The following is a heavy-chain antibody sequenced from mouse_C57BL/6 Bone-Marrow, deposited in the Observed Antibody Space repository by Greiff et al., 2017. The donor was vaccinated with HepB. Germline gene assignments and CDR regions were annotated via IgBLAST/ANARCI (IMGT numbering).Heavy chain of an antibody. CDR3: AKHYYGSFAY. CDR1: GFSLTSYG. Sequence: VKLQESGPGLVAPSQSLSITCTVSGFSLTSYGVAWVRQPPGKGLEWLGVIWGGGSTNYNSALMSRLSIIKDNSKSQVFLKMNSLPTDDTAMYYCAKHYYGSFAYWGQGTLVTVSA. CDR2: IWGGGST. D-gene: IGHD1-1*01. J-gene: IGHJ3*01. V-gene: IGHV2-9*01.